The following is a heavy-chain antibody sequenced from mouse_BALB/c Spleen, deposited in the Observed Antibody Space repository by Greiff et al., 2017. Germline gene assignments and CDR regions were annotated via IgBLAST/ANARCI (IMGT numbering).Heavy chain of an antibody. V-gene: IGHV8-12*01. CDR1: GFSLSTSGMG. Sequence: QVTLKVSGPGILQPSQTLSLTCSFSGFSLSTSGMGVSWIRQPSGKGLEWLAHIYWDDDKRYNPSLKSRLTISKDTSRNQVFLKITSVDTADTATYYCARRAEATATYYAMDYWGQGTSVTVSS. CDR2: IYWDDDK. D-gene: IGHD1-2*01. CDR3: ARRAEATATYYAMDY. J-gene: IGHJ4*01.